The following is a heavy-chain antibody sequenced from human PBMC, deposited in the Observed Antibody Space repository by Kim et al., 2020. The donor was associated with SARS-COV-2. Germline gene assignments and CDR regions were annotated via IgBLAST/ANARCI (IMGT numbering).Heavy chain of an antibody. D-gene: IGHD3-9*01. Sequence: PPLKTRVPISVATSKNQFSLKLSSVTAADTAVYYCAGYDILTGTTAFLDYWGQGTLVTVSS. CDR3: AGYDILTGTTAFLDY. J-gene: IGHJ4*02. V-gene: IGHV4-34*01.